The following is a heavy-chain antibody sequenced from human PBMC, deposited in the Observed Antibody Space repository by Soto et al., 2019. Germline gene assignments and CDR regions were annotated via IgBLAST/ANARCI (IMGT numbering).Heavy chain of an antibody. V-gene: IGHV3-74*01. J-gene: IGHJ3*01. CDR3: AREGLDTAGFFDV. Sequence: LRLSCAASGFTFSSYWMHWVRQAPGKGLEWVSRIEGDGSSTTSADSVKGRFTVPRDDARNTLYLQMSSLRADDTAIYYCAREGLDTAGFFDVWGQGTMVTVSS. CDR1: GFTFSSYW. D-gene: IGHD6-13*01. CDR2: IEGDGSST.